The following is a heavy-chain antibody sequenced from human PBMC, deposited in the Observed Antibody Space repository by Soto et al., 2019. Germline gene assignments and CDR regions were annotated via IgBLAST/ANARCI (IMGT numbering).Heavy chain of an antibody. V-gene: IGHV1-69*02. D-gene: IGHD3-9*01. Sequence: SVKVSCKASGGTFSSYTISWVRQAPGQGLEWMGRIIPILGIANYAQKFQGRVTITADKSTSTAYMELSSLRSEDTAVYYCANSQGYFDWREQAYYYYYMDVWGKGTTVTVSS. J-gene: IGHJ6*03. CDR3: ANSQGYFDWREQAYYYYYMDV. CDR1: GGTFSSYT. CDR2: IIPILGIA.